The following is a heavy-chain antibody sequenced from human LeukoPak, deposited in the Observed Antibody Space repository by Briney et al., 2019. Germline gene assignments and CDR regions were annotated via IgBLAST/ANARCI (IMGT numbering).Heavy chain of an antibody. D-gene: IGHD2-2*01. V-gene: IGHV3-64*01. J-gene: IGHJ4*02. CDR1: GFTLSSYS. CDR3: VREERGQAMDY. CDR2: ISSSDGST. Sequence: GGSLRLSCAASGFTLSSYSMNWLRQPPAKGLEYVSAISSSDGSTYYANSVKGRFTISRDNSKNTLYLQMGSLRPEDTGVYYCVREERGQAMDYWGQGTLVTVSS.